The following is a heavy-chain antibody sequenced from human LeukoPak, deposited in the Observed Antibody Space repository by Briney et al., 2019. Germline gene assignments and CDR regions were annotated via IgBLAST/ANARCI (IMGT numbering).Heavy chain of an antibody. V-gene: IGHV4-4*02. J-gene: IGHJ4*02. CDR1: GGSISSSNW. CDR2: IYHSGST. Sequence: SETLSLTCAVSGGSISSSNWWSWVRQPPGKGLEWIGEIYHSGSTNYNPSLKSRVTISVDKSKNQFSLKLSSVTAADTAVYNCARHMVSGWYVPSGYWGQGTLVTVSS. CDR3: ARHMVSGWYVPSGY. D-gene: IGHD6-19*01.